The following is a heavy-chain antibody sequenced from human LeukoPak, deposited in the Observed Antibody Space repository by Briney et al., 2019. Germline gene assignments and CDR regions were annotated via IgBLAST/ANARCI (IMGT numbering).Heavy chain of an antibody. V-gene: IGHV3-7*03. Sequence: GGSLRLSCAASGFTFSSYAMSWVRQAPGKGLEWVGNINKDGSERNYGDSVGRFTISRDNVKSLLLLQMNSPRAEDTAVYYCARDRTGHNPGDYWGQGTLVTVSA. CDR2: INKDGSER. CDR3: ARDRTGHNPGDY. D-gene: IGHD5-24*01. J-gene: IGHJ4*02. CDR1: GFTFSSYA.